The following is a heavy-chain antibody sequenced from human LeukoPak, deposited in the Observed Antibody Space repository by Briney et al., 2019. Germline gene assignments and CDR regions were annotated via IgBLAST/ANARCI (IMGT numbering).Heavy chain of an antibody. D-gene: IGHD1-1*01. CDR1: GYSLPSYW. CDR2: IYPDDSDT. V-gene: IGHV5-51*01. Sequence: GESLKISCKASGYSLPSYWIAWVRQMPGKGLEWMGIIYPDDSDTTYSPAFQGQVTISVDKASTTAYLQWSSLKASDTAMYYCARSTDKVYFHHWGQGSLVTVSS. J-gene: IGHJ1*01. CDR3: ARSTDKVYFHH.